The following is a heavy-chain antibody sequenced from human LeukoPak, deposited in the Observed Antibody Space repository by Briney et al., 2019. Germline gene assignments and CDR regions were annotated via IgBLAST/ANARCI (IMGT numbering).Heavy chain of an antibody. Sequence: SETLSLTCTVSGGSISSYHWNWIRQSPGKGLEWIGYIYGIGSTTYNPSLKSRVTISVDTSKNQFSLKLSSVTAADTAVYYCAREKAAAGTINYWGQGTLVTVSS. CDR2: IYGIGST. CDR3: AREKAAAGTINY. J-gene: IGHJ4*02. D-gene: IGHD6-13*01. CDR1: GGSISSYH. V-gene: IGHV4-59*12.